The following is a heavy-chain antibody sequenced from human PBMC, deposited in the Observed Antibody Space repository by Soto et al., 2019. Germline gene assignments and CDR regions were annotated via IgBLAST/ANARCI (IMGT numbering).Heavy chain of an antibody. Sequence: PGESLRLSCASSGFTFSDYYMSWIRQAPGKGLEWLSYISPGSRYPAYADSVKGRFTISRDNARRSLSLQMNSLTVDDTAIYYCVRGGGGGLFDPWGQGSMVTVSS. CDR3: VRGGGGGLFDP. D-gene: IGHD2-15*01. J-gene: IGHJ5*02. CDR1: GFTFSDYY. CDR2: ISPGSRYP. V-gene: IGHV3-11*06.